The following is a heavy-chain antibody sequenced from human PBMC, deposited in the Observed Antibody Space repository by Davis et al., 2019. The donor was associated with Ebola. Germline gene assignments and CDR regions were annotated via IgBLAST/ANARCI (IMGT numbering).Heavy chain of an antibody. CDR3: ASLVSFNRGTAPDWFDP. CDR2: IYPGDSDT. D-gene: IGHD3-9*01. V-gene: IGHV5-51*01. CDR1: EYTFSNYW. J-gene: IGHJ5*02. Sequence: KVSCKGSEYTFSNYWIGWVRQLPGKGLEWMGIIYPGDSDTRYSPSFQGQVTISVDKSISTAYLQWSSLKASDTAIYYCASLVSFNRGTAPDWFDPWGQGTLVTVSS.